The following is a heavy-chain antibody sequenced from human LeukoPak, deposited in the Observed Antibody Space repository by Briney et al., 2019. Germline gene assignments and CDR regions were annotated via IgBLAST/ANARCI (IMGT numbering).Heavy chain of an antibody. CDR3: AKLSSGWYEYFDY. J-gene: IGHJ4*02. Sequence: QPGGSLRLSCAASGFTFSSYAMSWVRQAPGKGLEWVSTISGTGGSTYYADSVKGQFTISRDNSKNTLYLQMNSLRAEDTAVYYCAKLSSGWYEYFDYWGQGTLVTVSS. D-gene: IGHD6-19*01. CDR1: GFTFSSYA. V-gene: IGHV3-23*01. CDR2: ISGTGGST.